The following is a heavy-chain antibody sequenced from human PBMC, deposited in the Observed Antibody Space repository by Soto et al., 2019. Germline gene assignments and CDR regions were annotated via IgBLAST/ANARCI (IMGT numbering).Heavy chain of an antibody. CDR3: ARDRSSWSPTYYYYGMDV. Sequence: ASVKVSCKASGYTFTSYGISWVRQAPGQGLEWMGWISAYNGNTNYAQKLQGRVTMTTDASTITAYMELRSLRSDDTAVYYCARDRSSWSPTYYYYGMDVWGQGTTVTVSS. J-gene: IGHJ6*02. CDR1: GYTFTSYG. CDR2: ISAYNGNT. D-gene: IGHD6-13*01. V-gene: IGHV1-18*01.